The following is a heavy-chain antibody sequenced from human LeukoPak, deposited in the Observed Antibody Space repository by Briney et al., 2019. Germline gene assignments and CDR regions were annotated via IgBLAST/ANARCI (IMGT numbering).Heavy chain of an antibody. D-gene: IGHD3-22*01. Sequence: SQTLSLTCTVSGGSISSGGYYWSWIRQHPGKGLEWIGYIYYSGSTYYNPSLKSRVTISVDTSKNQFSLKLSSVTAADTAVYYCARFSMIVVVGWFDPWGQGTLVTVSS. CDR1: GGSISSGGYY. J-gene: IGHJ5*02. V-gene: IGHV4-31*03. CDR2: IYYSGST. CDR3: ARFSMIVVVGWFDP.